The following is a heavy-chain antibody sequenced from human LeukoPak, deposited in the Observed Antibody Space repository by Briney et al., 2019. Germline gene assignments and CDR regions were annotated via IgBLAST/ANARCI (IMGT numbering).Heavy chain of an antibody. V-gene: IGHV4-4*07. Sequence: SETLSLTCTVSGASINTYFWSWFRQPAGKGLEWIGRIHSSGTTNYNPSLKGRVSMSMDMSKNQFSLRLNSVTAADTAVYYCAKVGFGSGNSYHFDYWGQGTLVTVSS. CDR3: AKVGFGSGNSYHFDY. CDR1: GASINTYF. D-gene: IGHD3-10*01. CDR2: IHSSGTT. J-gene: IGHJ4*02.